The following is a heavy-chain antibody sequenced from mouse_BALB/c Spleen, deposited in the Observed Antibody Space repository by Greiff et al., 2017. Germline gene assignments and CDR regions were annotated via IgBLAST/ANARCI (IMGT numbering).Heavy chain of an antibody. CDR3: ARDPHYYGSSPYAMDY. Sequence: EVKLVESGGGLVQPGGSRKLSCAASGFTFSSFGMHWVRQAPEKGLEWVAYISSGSSTIYYADTVKGRFTISRDNPKNTLFMQMTSLRSEDTAMYYCARDPHYYGSSPYAMDYWGQGTAGTVSS. J-gene: IGHJ4*01. V-gene: IGHV5-17*02. D-gene: IGHD1-1*01. CDR2: ISSGSSTI. CDR1: GFTFSSFG.